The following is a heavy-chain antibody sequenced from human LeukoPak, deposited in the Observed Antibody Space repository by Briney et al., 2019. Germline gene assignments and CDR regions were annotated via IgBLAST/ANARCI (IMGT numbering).Heavy chain of an antibody. V-gene: IGHV3-7*03. CDR1: GFTFSSYW. J-gene: IGHJ3*02. CDR3: ARGGRGSAAVVAPRSFDI. D-gene: IGHD3-22*01. Sequence: GGSLRLSCAASGFTFSSYWMSWVRQAPGKGLEWVASIKQDGSEKYYVDSVKGRFTISRDNAKNSLYLQMNSLRAEDSALYYCARGGRGSAAVVAPRSFDIWGQGTMVTVSS. CDR2: IKQDGSEK.